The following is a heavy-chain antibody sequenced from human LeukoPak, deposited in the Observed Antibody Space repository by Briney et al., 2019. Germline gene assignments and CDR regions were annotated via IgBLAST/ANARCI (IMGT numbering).Heavy chain of an antibody. D-gene: IGHD2-8*01. V-gene: IGHV5-51*01. J-gene: IGHJ6*02. CDR1: GYSFTTYW. CDR3: ARGGYCTNGVCHHPLQYYYYALDV. Sequence: GESLKISCMGSGYSFTTYWIGWVRQMPGKGLEWMGIMCPGDSDIRYNPTFEGQVTISADKSISTAYLQWSSLKASDTAMYYCARGGYCTNGVCHHPLQYYYYALDVWGQGTTVTVSS. CDR2: MCPGDSDI.